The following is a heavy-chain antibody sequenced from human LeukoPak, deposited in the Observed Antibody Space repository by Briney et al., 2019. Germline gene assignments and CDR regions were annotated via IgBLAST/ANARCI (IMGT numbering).Heavy chain of an antibody. CDR2: INHSGST. Sequence: SETLSLTCAVYGGSFSGYYWSWIRQPPGKGLEWIGEINHSGSTNYNPSLKSRVTISVDTSKNQFSLKLSSVTAADTAVYYCARLPTAYGSGRTYYMDVWGKGTTVTISS. CDR1: GGSFSGYY. D-gene: IGHD3-10*01. CDR3: ARLPTAYGSGRTYYMDV. V-gene: IGHV4-34*01. J-gene: IGHJ6*03.